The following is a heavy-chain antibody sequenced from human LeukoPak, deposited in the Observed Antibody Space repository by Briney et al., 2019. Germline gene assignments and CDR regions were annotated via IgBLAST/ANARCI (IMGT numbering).Heavy chain of an antibody. D-gene: IGHD2/OR15-2a*01. CDR3: GRGLVVGESYFLAFDI. J-gene: IGHJ3*02. V-gene: IGHV4-61*01. CDR2: IYHSGTT. CDR1: GGSVDSGHYH. Sequence: SETLSLTCTVSGGSVDSGHYHCTWIRQPPGKGLEWIGNIYHSGTTNYNPSLKSRVTISVDTSKKQFSLKLSSVTAADTAVYYCGRGLVVGESYFLAFDIWGQGTMVTVSS.